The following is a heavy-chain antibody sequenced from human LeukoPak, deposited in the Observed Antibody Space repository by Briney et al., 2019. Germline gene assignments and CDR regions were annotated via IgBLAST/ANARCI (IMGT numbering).Heavy chain of an antibody. CDR1: GFTFSYYG. V-gene: IGHV3-30*18. CDR3: AKGNEVLDY. J-gene: IGHJ4*02. CDR2: ISYDGSNK. Sequence: GGSLRLSCAASGFTFSYYGMHWVRQAPGKGLEWVAVISYDGSNKYYADSVKGRFTISRDNSKNTLYLQMNSLRAEDTAVYYCAKGNEVLDYWGQGTLVTVSS. D-gene: IGHD1-1*01.